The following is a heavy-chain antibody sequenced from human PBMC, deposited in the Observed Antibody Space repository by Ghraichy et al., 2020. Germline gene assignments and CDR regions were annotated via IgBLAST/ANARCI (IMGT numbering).Heavy chain of an antibody. J-gene: IGHJ4*02. D-gene: IGHD6-13*01. CDR2: ISSSSSYI. Sequence: GGSLRLSCAASGFTFSSYSMNWVRQAPGKGLEWVSSISSSSSYIYYADSVKGRFTISRDNAKNSLYLQMNSLRAEDTAVYYCARLHALAAAGNSADYWGQGTLVTVSS. CDR1: GFTFSSYS. V-gene: IGHV3-21*01. CDR3: ARLHALAAAGNSADY.